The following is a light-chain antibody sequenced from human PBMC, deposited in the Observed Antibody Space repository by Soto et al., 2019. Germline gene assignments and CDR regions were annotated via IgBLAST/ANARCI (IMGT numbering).Light chain of an antibody. CDR2: LIS. Sequence: DVVMTQTPLSSPVTLGQPASISCRSSESLVHSDGRTYLSWLQQRPGQPPRLLLYLISNRFSGGPDRFSGSGAGTDFTLKISRVEAEDVGVYYCLQLTHFPWTFGQGTKVEIK. CDR1: ESLVHSDGRTY. CDR3: LQLTHFPWT. J-gene: IGKJ1*01. V-gene: IGKV2-24*01.